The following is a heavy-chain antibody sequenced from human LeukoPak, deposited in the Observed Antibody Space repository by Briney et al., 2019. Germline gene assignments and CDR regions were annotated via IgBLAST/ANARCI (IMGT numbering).Heavy chain of an antibody. CDR3: ARDRPTVATKWYFDL. CDR1: GGSISSGSCY. J-gene: IGHJ2*01. Sequence: SETLSLTCTVSGGSISSGSCYWSWIRQHPGKGLGWIGYIYYSGSTYYNPSLKSRVTISVDTSKNQFSLKLSSVTAADTAVYYCARDRPTVATKWYFDLWGRGTLVTVSS. CDR2: IYYSGST. V-gene: IGHV4-31*03. D-gene: IGHD4-17*01.